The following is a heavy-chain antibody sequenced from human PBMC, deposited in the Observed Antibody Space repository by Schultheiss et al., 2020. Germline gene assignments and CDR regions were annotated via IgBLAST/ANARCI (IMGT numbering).Heavy chain of an antibody. Sequence: GGSLRLSCKGSGYSFTSYWISWVRQMPGKGLEWMGIIYPGDSDTRYSPSFQGQVTISADKSISTAYLQWSSLKASDTAMYYCARFGGGYDYYYYGMDVWGQGTTVNVSS. V-gene: IGHV5-51*01. CDR2: IYPGDSDT. CDR3: ARFGGGYDYYYYGMDV. J-gene: IGHJ6*02. D-gene: IGHD5-12*01. CDR1: GYSFTSYW.